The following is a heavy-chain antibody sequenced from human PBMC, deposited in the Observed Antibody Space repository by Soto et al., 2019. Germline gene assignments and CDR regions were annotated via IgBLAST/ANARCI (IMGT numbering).Heavy chain of an antibody. D-gene: IGHD6-13*01. CDR3: ARHWLQQQGPGGMYV. V-gene: IGHV5-51*01. CDR1: GYSFTSYW. Sequence: PGESLKISRKGSGYSFTSYWIGCVSQMPWKGLEWMVIIYPGDSDTRYSPSFQGQVTISADKSISTAYLQWSSLKASDTAMYYCARHWLQQQGPGGMYVWRQGTTVPVSS. J-gene: IGHJ6*02. CDR2: IYPGDSDT.